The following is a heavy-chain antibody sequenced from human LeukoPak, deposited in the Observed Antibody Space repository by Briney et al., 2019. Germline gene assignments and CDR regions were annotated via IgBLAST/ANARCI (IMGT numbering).Heavy chain of an antibody. D-gene: IGHD3-10*01. CDR3: ATITVRGVITDQ. CDR2: FDPEDGET. CDR1: GYTLTELS. J-gene: IGHJ4*02. Sequence: ASVKVSCKVSGYTLTELSMHWVRQAPGKGLEWMGGFDPEDGETIYAQKFQGRVTMTEDTSTDTAYIELSSLRSEDTAVYYCATITVRGVITDQWGQGTLVTVSS. V-gene: IGHV1-24*01.